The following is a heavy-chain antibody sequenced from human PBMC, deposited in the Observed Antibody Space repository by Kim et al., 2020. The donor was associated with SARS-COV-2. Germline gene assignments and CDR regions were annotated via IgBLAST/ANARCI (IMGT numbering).Heavy chain of an antibody. Sequence: GGSLRLSCAASGFTFSSYSMNWVRQAPGKGLEWVSSISSSSSSIYYADSVKGRFTISRDNAKNSLYLQMSSLRAEDTAVYYCARGPRGYSYGYVDYCGQGTLVTASS. D-gene: IGHD5-18*01. CDR3: ARGPRGYSYGYVDY. V-gene: IGHV3-21*01. CDR1: GFTFSSYS. J-gene: IGHJ4*02. CDR2: ISSSSSSI.